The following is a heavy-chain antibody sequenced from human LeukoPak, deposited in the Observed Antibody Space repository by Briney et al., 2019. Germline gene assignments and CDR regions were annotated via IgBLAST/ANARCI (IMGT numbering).Heavy chain of an antibody. Sequence: GGSLRLSCGGSGFTFSTYNMHWVRQAPGKGLEWVSYISSSSDKIYYADSVKGRFTISRDNAKNSLYLQINSLRAEDTAVYYCARGGRSNWFDPWGQGTLVTVSS. CDR1: GFTFSTYN. D-gene: IGHD2-15*01. CDR2: ISSSSDKI. V-gene: IGHV3-21*05. CDR3: ARGGRSNWFDP. J-gene: IGHJ5*02.